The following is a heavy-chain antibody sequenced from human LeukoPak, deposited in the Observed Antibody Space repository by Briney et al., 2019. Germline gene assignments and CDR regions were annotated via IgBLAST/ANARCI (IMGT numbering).Heavy chain of an antibody. V-gene: IGHV4-39*07. CDR2: IYYSGST. Sequence: PSETLSLTCTVSGGSISTSNYYWGWIRQPPGKGLEWIGSIYYSGSTYYNPSLKSQVTISVDTSKNQFSLKLNSVTAADTAVYYCARIISRLWFGELLGYFDYWGQGTLVTVSS. J-gene: IGHJ4*02. CDR1: GGSISTSNYY. CDR3: ARIISRLWFGELLGYFDY. D-gene: IGHD3-10*01.